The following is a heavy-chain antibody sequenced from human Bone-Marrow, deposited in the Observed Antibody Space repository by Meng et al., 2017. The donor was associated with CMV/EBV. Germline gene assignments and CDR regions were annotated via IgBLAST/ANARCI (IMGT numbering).Heavy chain of an antibody. CDR1: GFTFSSYA. J-gene: IGHJ6*02. CDR3: ARGFLGYVDV. Sequence: GESLKVSCAASGFTFSSYAIHWVRQAPGKGLEWVAVISYDGSNKYYADSVKGLFTISRDNSKNTLYLKMNSRRAEDTAVYYCARGFLGYVDVWGQGTTVTVSS. CDR2: ISYDGSNK. V-gene: IGHV3-30*04. D-gene: IGHD2-15*01.